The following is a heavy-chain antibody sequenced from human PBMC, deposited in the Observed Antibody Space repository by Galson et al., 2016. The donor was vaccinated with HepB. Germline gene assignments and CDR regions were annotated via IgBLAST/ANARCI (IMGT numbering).Heavy chain of an antibody. V-gene: IGHV3-33*01. CDR1: GFSFNNYD. CDR2: TWYDGSKK. J-gene: IGHJ3*02. CDR3: AREYDSSGYIVFDI. D-gene: IGHD3-22*01. Sequence: SLRLSCAASGFSFNNYDMHWVRQAPGKGLEWVALTWYDGSKKNYADSVKGRFTISRDNSKQMLYLQMDSLRAEDTAVYYCAREYDSSGYIVFDIWGQGTMVTVS.